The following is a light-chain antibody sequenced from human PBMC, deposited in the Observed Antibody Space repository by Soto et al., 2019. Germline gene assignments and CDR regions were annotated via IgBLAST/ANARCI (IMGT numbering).Light chain of an antibody. CDR2: AAS. CDR3: QQSYSTPWT. CDR1: QSISSY. Sequence: DIPMTQSPSSLSASVGDRVTITCRASQSISSYLNWYQQKPGKAPKLLIYAASSLQSGVPSRFSRSGSGTDFTLTISSLQPEDFATYYCQQSYSTPWTFGQGTKVEIK. J-gene: IGKJ1*01. V-gene: IGKV1-39*01.